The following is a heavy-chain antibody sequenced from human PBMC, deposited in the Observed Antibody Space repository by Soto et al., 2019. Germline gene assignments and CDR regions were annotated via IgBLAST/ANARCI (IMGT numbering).Heavy chain of an antibody. J-gene: IGHJ6*02. D-gene: IGHD2-2*01. Sequence: GESLKISCKGSGYSFTSYWIGWVRQLPGKGLEWMGIIYPGDSDTRYSPSFQGHVTISADKSISTAYLQWSSLKASDTAMYYCASPYCSSTSCPYYYYGMDVWGQGTTVTVSS. CDR3: ASPYCSSTSCPYYYYGMDV. V-gene: IGHV5-51*01. CDR2: IYPGDSDT. CDR1: GYSFTSYW.